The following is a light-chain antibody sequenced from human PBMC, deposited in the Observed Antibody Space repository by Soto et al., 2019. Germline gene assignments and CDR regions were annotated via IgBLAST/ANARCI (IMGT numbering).Light chain of an antibody. J-gene: IGLJ1*01. Sequence: QSALTQPPSASGSPGQSVTISCTGTSSDVGAYDYVSWYQHYPGKAPKLMIYEVSKRPSGVPDRFSGSKSDNSASLTVSGLQAEDEADYHCSSYSDISTYVFGGGTKVTVL. CDR2: EVS. V-gene: IGLV2-8*01. CDR1: SSDVGAYDY. CDR3: SSYSDISTYV.